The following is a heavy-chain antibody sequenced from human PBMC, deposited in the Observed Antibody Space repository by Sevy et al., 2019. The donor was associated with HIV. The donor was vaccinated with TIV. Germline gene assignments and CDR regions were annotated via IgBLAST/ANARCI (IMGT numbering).Heavy chain of an antibody. V-gene: IGHV1-8*01. Sequence: ASVKVSCKASGYTFTSYDINWVRQATGQGLEWMGWMNPNRGNTGYAQKFQGRVTMTRNTSISTAYMELSSLRSEDTAVYYCARGYDSSGSSHYYYYYGMDVWGQGTTVTVSS. CDR1: GYTFTSYD. CDR2: MNPNRGNT. CDR3: ARGYDSSGSSHYYYYYGMDV. D-gene: IGHD3-22*01. J-gene: IGHJ6*02.